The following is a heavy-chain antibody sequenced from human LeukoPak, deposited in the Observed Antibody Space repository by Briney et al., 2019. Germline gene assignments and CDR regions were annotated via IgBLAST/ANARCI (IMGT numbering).Heavy chain of an antibody. CDR3: ARQAYCGGDCYLGYFDY. D-gene: IGHD2-21*02. J-gene: IGHJ4*02. CDR2: IYPGDSDT. V-gene: IGHV5-51*01. Sequence: GESLKISCKGSGYSFTSYWIGWVRQMPGKGLEWMGIIYPGDSDTRYSPSFQGQVTISADKSISTAYLQWSSLKASDTAMYYCARQAYCGGDCYLGYFDYRGQGTLVTVSS. CDR1: GYSFTSYW.